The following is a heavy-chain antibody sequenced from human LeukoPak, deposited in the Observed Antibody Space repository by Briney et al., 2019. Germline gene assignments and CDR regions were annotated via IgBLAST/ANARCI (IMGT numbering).Heavy chain of an antibody. CDR2: IWYDGSQK. D-gene: IGHD3-22*01. J-gene: IGHJ4*02. CDR3: ARLRADSSGSYYFDY. Sequence: GGSLRLSCAVSGFTFRNAGMHWVRQAPGKGLEWVAVIWYDGSQKYYADSVKGRFTISRDNSKNMLYLHMNSLRAEDTAVYYCARLRADSSGSYYFDYWGQGTLVTVSS. V-gene: IGHV3-33*01. CDR1: GFTFRNAG.